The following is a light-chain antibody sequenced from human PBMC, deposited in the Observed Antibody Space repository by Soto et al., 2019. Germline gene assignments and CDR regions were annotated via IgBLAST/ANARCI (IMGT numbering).Light chain of an antibody. CDR1: SSDVAGYNY. CDR3: SSYTISSTPI. V-gene: IGLV2-14*01. CDR2: DVS. Sequence: QSALTQPASVSGSPGQSITISCTGTSSDVAGYNYVSWYQQHPGKAPKLMIYDVSNRPSGVSNRFSGSKSGNTASLTISGLQAEDEADYYCSSYTISSTPIFGGGTKVTVL. J-gene: IGLJ2*01.